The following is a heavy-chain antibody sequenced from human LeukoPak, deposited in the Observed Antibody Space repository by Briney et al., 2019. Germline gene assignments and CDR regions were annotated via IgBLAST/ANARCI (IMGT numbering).Heavy chain of an antibody. CDR3: ARALRKKDWRYGMDV. D-gene: IGHD2-15*01. CDR2: IYYSGST. J-gene: IGHJ6*02. CDR1: GGSISSGGYY. V-gene: IGHV4-31*03. Sequence: SQTLSLTCTVSGGSISSGGYYWSWIRQHPGKGLEWIGYIYYSGSTYYNPSLKSRVTISVDTSKNQFSLKLSSVTAADTAVYYCARALRKKDWRYGMDVWGQGTTVTVSS.